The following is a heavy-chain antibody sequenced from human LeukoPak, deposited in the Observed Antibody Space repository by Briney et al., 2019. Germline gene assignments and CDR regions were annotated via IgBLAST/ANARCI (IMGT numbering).Heavy chain of an antibody. Sequence: GASVKVSCKASGYAFTSHDINWVRQATGQGLEWMGWMNPNTGNTGYAQKFQGRVTITRYTSINTAYIELSSLRSEDTAVYYCARGQLKAGSNPYYFDYWGQGTLVTVSS. CDR2: MNPNTGNT. D-gene: IGHD3-16*02. J-gene: IGHJ4*02. CDR3: ARGQLKAGSNPYYFDY. CDR1: GYAFTSHD. V-gene: IGHV1-8*03.